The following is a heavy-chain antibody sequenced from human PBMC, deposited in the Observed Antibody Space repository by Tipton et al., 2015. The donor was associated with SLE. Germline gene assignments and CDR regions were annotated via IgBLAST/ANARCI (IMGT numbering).Heavy chain of an antibody. CDR2: IYTSGST. Sequence: TLSLTCTVSGGSISSGSYYWSWIRQPAGKGLEWIGYIYTSGSTNYNPSLKSRVTISVDRSKNQFSLKLSSVTAADTAVYYCARCGGSTVTYFDYWGQGTLVTVSS. V-gene: IGHV4-61*09. D-gene: IGHD4-17*01. CDR3: ARCGGSTVTYFDY. CDR1: GGSISSGSYY. J-gene: IGHJ4*02.